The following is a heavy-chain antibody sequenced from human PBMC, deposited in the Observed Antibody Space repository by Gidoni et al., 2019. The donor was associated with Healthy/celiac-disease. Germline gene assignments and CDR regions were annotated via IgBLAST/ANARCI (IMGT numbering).Heavy chain of an antibody. D-gene: IGHD6-6*01. V-gene: IGHV4-34*01. CDR2: INHSGST. CDR1: GGSFSGYY. CDR3: ARGSVAGRLSYMDV. J-gene: IGHJ6*03. Sequence: QVQLQQWGAGLLTPSETLSLTCAVYGGSFSGYYWNWIRQPPGKGLEWIGEINHSGSTNYNPSLKSRVTISVDTSKNQFSLKLSSVTAADTAVYNCARGSVAGRLSYMDVWGKGTTVTVSS.